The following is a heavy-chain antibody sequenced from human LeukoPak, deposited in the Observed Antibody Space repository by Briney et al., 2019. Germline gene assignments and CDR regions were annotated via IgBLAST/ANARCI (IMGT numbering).Heavy chain of an antibody. J-gene: IGHJ4*02. CDR3: AKDIGYYDFWSGCPSGGFDY. CDR2: ISGSGGST. D-gene: IGHD3-3*01. CDR1: GFTFSSYA. Sequence: GGSLRLSCAASGFTFSSYAMSWVRQAPGKGLEWVSAISGSGGSTYYADSVKGRFTISRDNSKNTLYLQMNSLRAEDTAVYYCAKDIGYYDFWSGCPSGGFDYWGQGTLVTVSS. V-gene: IGHV3-23*01.